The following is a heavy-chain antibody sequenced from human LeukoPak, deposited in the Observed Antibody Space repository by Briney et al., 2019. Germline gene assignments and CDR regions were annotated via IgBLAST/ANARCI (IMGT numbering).Heavy chain of an antibody. J-gene: IGHJ4*02. D-gene: IGHD6-19*01. CDR2: INPNSGGT. Sequence: ASVTVSCKASGYTFTGYYMHWVRQAPGQGLEWMGWINPNSGGTNYAQKFQGRVTMTRDTSISTAYMELSRLRSDDTAVYYCARPYSSGWPFDYWGQGTLVTVSS. V-gene: IGHV1-2*02. CDR3: ARPYSSGWPFDY. CDR1: GYTFTGYY.